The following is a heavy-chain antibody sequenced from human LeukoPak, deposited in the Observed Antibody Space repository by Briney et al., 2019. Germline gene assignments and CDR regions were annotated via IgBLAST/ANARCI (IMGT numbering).Heavy chain of an antibody. CDR3: ARDGRDYYYYMDV. V-gene: IGHV4-59*01. Sequence: SETLSLTCTVSGGSISSYYWSWVRQPPGKGLEWIAYIYYSGSTNYNPSLKSRVTISVDTSKNQFSLKLSSVTAADTAVYYCARDGRDYYYYMDVWGKGTTVTVSS. CDR1: GGSISSYY. J-gene: IGHJ6*03. CDR2: IYYSGST. D-gene: IGHD1-26*01.